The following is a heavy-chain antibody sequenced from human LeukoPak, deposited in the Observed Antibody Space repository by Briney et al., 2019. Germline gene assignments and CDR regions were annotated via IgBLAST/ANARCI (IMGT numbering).Heavy chain of an antibody. V-gene: IGHV3-48*03. Sequence: PGGSLRLSCAASGFTFSSYEMNWVRQAPGKGLEWVSYISSSGSTIYYADSVKGRFTISRDNAKNSLYLQMNSLRAEDTAVYYCARIDSSGYYIDYWGQGTLVTVSS. CDR2: ISSSGSTI. D-gene: IGHD3-22*01. CDR3: ARIDSSGYYIDY. CDR1: GFTFSSYE. J-gene: IGHJ4*02.